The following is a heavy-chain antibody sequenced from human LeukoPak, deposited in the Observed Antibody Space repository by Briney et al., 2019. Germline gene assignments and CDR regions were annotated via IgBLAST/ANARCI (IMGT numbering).Heavy chain of an antibody. CDR1: GFTFSTYA. D-gene: IGHD1-26*01. J-gene: IGHJ4*02. Sequence: GGSLRLSCAASGFTFSTYAMSWVRQAPGKGLEWVSAIGDTTYYVDSVKGRFTISRDNSKNTLYLQMNNLRGEDAAIYYRAKAYAFVGANYFDSWGQGTLVTVSS. CDR2: IGDTT. V-gene: IGHV3-23*01. CDR3: AKAYAFVGANYFDS.